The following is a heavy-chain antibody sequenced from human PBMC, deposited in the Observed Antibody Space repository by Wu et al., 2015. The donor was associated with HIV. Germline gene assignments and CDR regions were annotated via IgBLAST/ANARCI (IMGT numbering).Heavy chain of an antibody. J-gene: IGHJ5*02. D-gene: IGHD6-13*01. CDR3: ARGRWTGYSSTSMYNWFDP. Sequence: QVQLVQSGAEVKKPGASVKVSCKASGYTFTTYYVHWVRQAPGQGLEWMAMINPNDGSTSYAQNFQGRVTVTGDASTSTVYMELSSVRSEDTAKYFCARGRWTGYSSTSMYNWFDPGAREPKSPSPQ. CDR2: INPNDGST. CDR1: GYTFTTYY. V-gene: IGHV1-46*01.